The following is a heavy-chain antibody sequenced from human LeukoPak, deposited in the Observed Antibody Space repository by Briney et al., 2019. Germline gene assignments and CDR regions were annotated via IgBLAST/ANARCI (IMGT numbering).Heavy chain of an antibody. CDR3: ARGKFNDYVWGSYRYDAFDI. V-gene: IGHV1-69*13. CDR1: GGTFSSYA. J-gene: IGHJ3*02. D-gene: IGHD3-16*02. Sequence: SVKVSCKASGGTFSSYAISWVRQAPGQGLEWMGGIIPIFGTANYAQKFQGRVTITADESTSTAYMELSSLGSEDTAVYYCARGKFNDYVWGSYRYDAFDIWGQGTMVTVSS. CDR2: IIPIFGTA.